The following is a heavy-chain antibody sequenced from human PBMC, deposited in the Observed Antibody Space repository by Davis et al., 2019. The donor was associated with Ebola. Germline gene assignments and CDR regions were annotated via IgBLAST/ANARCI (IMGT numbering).Heavy chain of an antibody. Sequence: AASVKVSCKASGYTFTSYGISWVRQAPGQGLEWMGGIIPIFGTANYAQKFQGRVTITADKSTSTAYMELSSLRSEDTAVYYCARESGSGSYPDYWGQGTLVTVSS. V-gene: IGHV1-69*06. CDR3: ARESGSGSYPDY. CDR2: IIPIFGTA. J-gene: IGHJ4*02. D-gene: IGHD3-10*01. CDR1: GYTFTSYG.